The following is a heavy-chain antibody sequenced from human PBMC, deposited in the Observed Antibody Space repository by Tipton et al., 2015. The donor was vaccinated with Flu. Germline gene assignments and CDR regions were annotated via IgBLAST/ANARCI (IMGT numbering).Heavy chain of an antibody. CDR1: GGSISSYY. CDR2: IYYSGST. V-gene: IGHV4-59*01. D-gene: IGHD6-13*01. Sequence: TLSLTCTVSGGSISSYYWSWIRQPPGKGLEWIGYIYYSGSTNYNPSLKSRVTISVDTSKNQFSLKLSSVTAADTAVYYCARIAAAGTGYFDHWGQGTLVTVSS. J-gene: IGHJ4*02. CDR3: ARIAAAGTGYFDH.